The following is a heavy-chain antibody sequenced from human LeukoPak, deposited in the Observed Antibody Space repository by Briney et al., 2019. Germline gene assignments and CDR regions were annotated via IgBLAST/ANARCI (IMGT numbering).Heavy chain of an antibody. CDR2: ISYDGGNK. V-gene: IGHV3-30*18. Sequence: GGSLRLSCAASGFTFSSYGMHWVRRAPGKGLEWVAVISYDGGNKYYADSVKVRFTISRDNSKNTLYLQMNSLRAEDTAMYYCSKGGSSGWQTFDVWGQGTMVTVSS. CDR3: SKGGSSGWQTFDV. CDR1: GFTFSSYG. D-gene: IGHD6-19*01. J-gene: IGHJ3*01.